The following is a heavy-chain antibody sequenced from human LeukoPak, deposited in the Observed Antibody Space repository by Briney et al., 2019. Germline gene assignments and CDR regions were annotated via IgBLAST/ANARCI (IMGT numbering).Heavy chain of an antibody. Sequence: GGSLRLSCAASGFTFSSYAMRWVRQAPGKGLEWVAVISYDGSNKYYADSVKGRFTISRDNSKNTLYLQMNSLRAEDTAVYYCAKLQTYYYDSSNDYWGQGTLVTVSS. D-gene: IGHD3-22*01. J-gene: IGHJ4*02. CDR3: AKLQTYYYDSSNDY. CDR1: GFTFSSYA. V-gene: IGHV3-30-3*02. CDR2: ISYDGSNK.